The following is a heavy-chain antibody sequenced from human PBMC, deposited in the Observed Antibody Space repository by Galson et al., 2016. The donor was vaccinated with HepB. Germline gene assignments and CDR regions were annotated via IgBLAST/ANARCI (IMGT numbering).Heavy chain of an antibody. CDR3: ARERRNYYYYCMDV. CDR1: GFSLSTSGMC. V-gene: IGHV2-70*01. J-gene: IGHJ6*03. Sequence: PALVKPTQTLTLTCTFSGFSLSTSGMCVSWIRQPPGKALEWLALIDWDDDKYYSTSLKTRLTISKDTSKNQVVLTMANMDPVDTATYYCARERRNYYYYCMDVWGKGTTVTVSS. CDR2: IDWDDDK.